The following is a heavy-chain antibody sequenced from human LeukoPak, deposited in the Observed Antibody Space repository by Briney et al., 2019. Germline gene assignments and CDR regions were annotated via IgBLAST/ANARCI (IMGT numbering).Heavy chain of an antibody. J-gene: IGHJ3*02. CDR2: INHSGST. CDR3: ARGRGYSYGYLAI. CDR1: GGSFSGYY. Sequence: SETLSLTCAVYGGSFSGYYWSWIRQPPGKGLEWIGEINHSGSTNYNPSLKSRVTISVDTSKNQFSLKLSSVTAADTAAYYCARGRGYSYGYLAIWGQGTMVTVSS. D-gene: IGHD5-18*01. V-gene: IGHV4-34*01.